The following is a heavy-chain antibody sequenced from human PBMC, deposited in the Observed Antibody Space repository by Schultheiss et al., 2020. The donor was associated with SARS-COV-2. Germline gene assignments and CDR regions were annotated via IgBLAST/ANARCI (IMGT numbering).Heavy chain of an antibody. V-gene: IGHV3-11*05. Sequence: GGSLRLSCAASGFTFSDYYMSWIRQAPGKGLEWVSYISSSSSYIYYADSVKGRFTISRDNSKNTLYLQMNSLRAEDTAVYYCARVSGDFWSGYYPENWFDPWGQGTLVTVSS. J-gene: IGHJ5*02. CDR1: GFTFSDYY. D-gene: IGHD3-3*01. CDR3: ARVSGDFWSGYYPENWFDP. CDR2: ISSSSSYI.